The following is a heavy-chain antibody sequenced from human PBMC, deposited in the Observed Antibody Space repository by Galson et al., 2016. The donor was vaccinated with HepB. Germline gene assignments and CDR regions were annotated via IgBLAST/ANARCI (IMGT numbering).Heavy chain of an antibody. CDR2: IYYSGST. J-gene: IGHJ6*02. CDR3: ASQRWLQLGFGMDV. D-gene: IGHD5-24*01. V-gene: IGHV4-39*01. Sequence: ETLSLTCTVSGGSISSSSYYWGWIRQPPGKGLEWIGTIYYSGSTYYNPSLKSRVTISVDTSKNQFSLKLSSVTAADTAMYYCASQRWLQLGFGMDVWGQGTTVTVSS. CDR1: GGSISSSSYY.